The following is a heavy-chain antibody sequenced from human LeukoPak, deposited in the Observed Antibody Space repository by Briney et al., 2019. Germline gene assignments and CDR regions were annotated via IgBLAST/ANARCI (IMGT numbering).Heavy chain of an antibody. Sequence: GGSLRLSCAASGFTFSSYAMSWVRQAPGKGLEWVSAISSSGGSTYYADSVKGRFTISRDNSKNTLYLQMNSLRAEDTAVYYCAKSYDYVWGSYRLSHFDYWGQGTLVTVSS. CDR1: GFTFSSYA. D-gene: IGHD3-16*02. V-gene: IGHV3-23*01. CDR3: AKSYDYVWGSYRLSHFDY. CDR2: ISSSGGST. J-gene: IGHJ4*02.